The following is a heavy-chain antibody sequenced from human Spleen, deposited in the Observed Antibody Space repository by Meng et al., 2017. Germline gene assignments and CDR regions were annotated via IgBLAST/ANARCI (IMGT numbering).Heavy chain of an antibody. CDR3: ARGTWSGYYNWFDP. D-gene: IGHD3-3*01. CDR2: VNHSQGT. J-gene: IGHJ5*02. CDR1: GGSFSKFI. Sequence: QAHWRKGGAALLEPLATPSLTSSVFGGSFSKFIWNWIRQPQGKGLEWIGEVNHSQGTNSNPSLKSRVTISVDTSKSQFSLKVNSVTAADTAVYYCARGTWSGYYNWFDPWGQGTLVTVSS. V-gene: IGHV4-34*01.